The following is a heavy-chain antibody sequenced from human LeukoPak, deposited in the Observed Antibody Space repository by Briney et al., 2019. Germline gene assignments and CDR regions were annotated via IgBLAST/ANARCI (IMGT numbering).Heavy chain of an antibody. J-gene: IGHJ4*02. D-gene: IGHD2-2*01. CDR2: ISGSGGST. V-gene: IGHV3-23*01. CDR1: GFTFSSYA. Sequence: GGSLRLSCAASGFTFSSYAMSWVRQAPGKGLEWVSAISGSGGSTYYADSVKGRFTISGDNSENTLYLQMNSLRAEDTAVYYCAKLAHIVVVPAAIRFDYWGQGTLVTVSS. CDR3: AKLAHIVVVPAAIRFDY.